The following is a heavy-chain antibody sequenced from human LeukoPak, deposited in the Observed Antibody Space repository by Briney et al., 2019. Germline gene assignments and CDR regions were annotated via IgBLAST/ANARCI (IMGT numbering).Heavy chain of an antibody. D-gene: IGHD4-17*01. CDR3: AKDQDDYGDYGAFDY. V-gene: IGHV3-23*01. Sequence: GGSLRLSCAASGFTFSSYAMSWVRQAPGKGLEWVSAISGSGGSTYYADSVKGRFTISRDNSKNTLYLQMNSLRAEDTAVYYCAKDQDDYGDYGAFDYWGQGTLVTVSS. CDR2: ISGSGGST. J-gene: IGHJ4*02. CDR1: GFTFSSYA.